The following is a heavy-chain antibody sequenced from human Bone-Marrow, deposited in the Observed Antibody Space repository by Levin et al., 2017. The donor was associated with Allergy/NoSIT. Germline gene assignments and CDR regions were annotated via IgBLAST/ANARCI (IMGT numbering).Heavy chain of an antibody. Sequence: GASVKVSCKASGYTFTSYGISWVRQAPGQGLEWMGWISTYNGNTNYAQKFQGRVTITTDTSTNTAYMELRSLRSDDTAVYYCARDVSITGTKGTCDYWGQGTLVTVSS. D-gene: IGHD1-14*01. V-gene: IGHV1-18*01. J-gene: IGHJ4*02. CDR2: ISTYNGNT. CDR3: ARDVSITGTKGTCDY. CDR1: GYTFTSYG.